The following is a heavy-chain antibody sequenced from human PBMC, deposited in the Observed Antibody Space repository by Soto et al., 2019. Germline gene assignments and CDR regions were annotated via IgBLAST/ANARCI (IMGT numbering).Heavy chain of an antibody. J-gene: IGHJ6*02. V-gene: IGHV3-30-3*01. CDR3: ARDLGVSYYYGMDV. Sequence: PGGSLRLSCAVSGFTFSYYGLHWVRQAPGKGLEWVAMISYDGSNKYHADSVKGLFTISRDNSKNTLYLEMNTLRGDDTALYYCARDLGVSYYYGMDVWGQGTTVTVSS. D-gene: IGHD3-16*01. CDR2: ISYDGSNK. CDR1: GFTFSYYG.